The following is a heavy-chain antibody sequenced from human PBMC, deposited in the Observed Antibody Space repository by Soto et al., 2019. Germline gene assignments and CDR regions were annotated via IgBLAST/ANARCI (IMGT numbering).Heavy chain of an antibody. D-gene: IGHD6-19*01. Sequence: QMQLVESGGGVVQPGKSLRLSCAASGFSFSTYGMHWVRQAPGRGLEWVAIIWYDGINTLYADSVKGRFTISRDNSKNTLYLQMNSLRAEDTAVYYCTGSIQVAGTYNWFDPWGQGTLVTVSS. V-gene: IGHV3-33*01. CDR2: IWYDGINT. J-gene: IGHJ5*02. CDR3: TGSIQVAGTYNWFDP. CDR1: GFSFSTYG.